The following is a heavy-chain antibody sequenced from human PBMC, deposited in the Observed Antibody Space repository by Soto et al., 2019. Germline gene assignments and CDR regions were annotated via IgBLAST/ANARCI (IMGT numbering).Heavy chain of an antibody. Sequence: EVQLVESGGGLVKPGGSLRLSCAASGFTFSEAWMNWVRHAPGKGLEWVGRIKSKAAGGTTDYVAPVKGRFTISRDDSTNTLFLQMISLKTEDTAVYYCTTDSPVAGGGPLWGQGTLVTVSS. CDR3: TTDSPVAGGGPL. V-gene: IGHV3-15*07. J-gene: IGHJ4*02. D-gene: IGHD6-19*01. CDR2: IKSKAAGGTT. CDR1: GFTFSEAW.